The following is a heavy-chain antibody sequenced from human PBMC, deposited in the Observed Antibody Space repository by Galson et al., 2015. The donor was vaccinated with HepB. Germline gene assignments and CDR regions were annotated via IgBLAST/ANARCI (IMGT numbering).Heavy chain of an antibody. CDR2: ISAYNGNT. CDR1: GYTFTSYG. D-gene: IGHD3-9*01. CDR3: ARERYFDWLSAYYCYGMDV. V-gene: IGHV1-18*04. J-gene: IGHJ6*02. Sequence: SVKVSCKASGYTFTSYGISWVRQAPGQGLEWMGWISAYNGNTNYAQKLQGRVTMTTDTSTSTAYMGLRSLRSDDTAVYYCARERYFDWLSAYYCYGMDVWGQGTTVTVSS.